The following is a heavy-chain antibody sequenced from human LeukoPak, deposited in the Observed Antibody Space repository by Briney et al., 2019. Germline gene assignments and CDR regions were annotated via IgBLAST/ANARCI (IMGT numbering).Heavy chain of an antibody. CDR2: IRYDGSNK. D-gene: IGHD4-17*01. V-gene: IGHV3-30*02. CDR3: AKSPTVRCGDYGYFDC. CDR1: GFTFSSYG. Sequence: GGSLRLSCAASGFTFSSYGMHWVRPAPGQGLEWVAFIRYDGSNKYYADSVKGRFTISRDNSKNTLYLQMNSLRAEDTAVYYCAKSPTVRCGDYGYFDCWGQGTLVTVSS. J-gene: IGHJ4*02.